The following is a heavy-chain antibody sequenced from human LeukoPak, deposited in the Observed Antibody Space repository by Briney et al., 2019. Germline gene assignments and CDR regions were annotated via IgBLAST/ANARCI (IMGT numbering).Heavy chain of an antibody. CDR1: GFTFSSYA. V-gene: IGHV3-23*01. CDR3: AKGGGRTYYYYYYMDV. CDR2: ISGSGGST. D-gene: IGHD4-23*01. J-gene: IGHJ6*03. Sequence: GGSLRLSCAASGFTFSSYAMSWVRQAPGKGQEWVSAISGSGGSTYYADSVKGRFTISRDNSKNTLYLQMNSLRAEDTAVYYCAKGGGRTYYYYYYMDVWGKGTTVTVSS.